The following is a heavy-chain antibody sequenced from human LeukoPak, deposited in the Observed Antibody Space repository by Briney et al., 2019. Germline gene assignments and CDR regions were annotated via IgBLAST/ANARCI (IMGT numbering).Heavy chain of an antibody. J-gene: IGHJ3*02. CDR2: ISSSGDSI. D-gene: IGHD3-10*01. V-gene: IGHV3-48*04. Sequence: PGGSLRLSCAASGFILSNYRMNWVRQAPGKGLEWVSYISSSGDSIYYADSVKGRFTISRDNARDSLHLQMNSLRVEDTAVYYCARGSPSRLSYFGAFDIWDQGTMVTVSS. CDR1: GFILSNYR. CDR3: ARGSPSRLSYFGAFDI.